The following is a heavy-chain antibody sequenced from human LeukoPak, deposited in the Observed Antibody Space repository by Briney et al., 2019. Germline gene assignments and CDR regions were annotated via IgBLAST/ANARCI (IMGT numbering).Heavy chain of an antibody. CDR2: IRQDGSEK. J-gene: IGHJ4*02. CDR1: GFTFSSYW. Sequence: GGSLRLSCAASGFTFSSYWMSWVRQAPGKGLEWVANIRQDGSEKYYVDSVKGRFTISRDNAKNSLFLQMNSLRAKDTAVYYCASDSMATITGGQLSDYWGQGTLVTVSS. D-gene: IGHD5-24*01. V-gene: IGHV3-7*01. CDR3: ASDSMATITGGQLSDY.